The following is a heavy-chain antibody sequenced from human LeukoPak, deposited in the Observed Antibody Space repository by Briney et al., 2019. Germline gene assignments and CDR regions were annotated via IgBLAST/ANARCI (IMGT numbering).Heavy chain of an antibody. V-gene: IGHV4-30-4*01. CDR3: ARQFSRSVDY. Sequence: SETLSLTCTVSGGSISSGDYYWSWIRQPPGKGLEWIGYIYYSGSTYYNPSLKTRVTISVDTSKNQFSLKLSSVTAADTAVYYCARQFSRSVDYGGRGPLVPVSS. CDR1: GGSISSGDYY. CDR2: IYYSGST. D-gene: IGHD2/OR15-2a*01. J-gene: IGHJ4*02.